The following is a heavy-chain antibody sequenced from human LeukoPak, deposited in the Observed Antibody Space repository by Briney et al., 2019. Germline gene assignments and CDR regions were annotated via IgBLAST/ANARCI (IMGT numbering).Heavy chain of an antibody. D-gene: IGHD3-9*01. CDR2: ISGSGGST. V-gene: IGHV3-23*01. CDR1: GFTFSSYG. CDR3: AKGLRYFDWLLSVFDY. J-gene: IGHJ4*02. Sequence: PGGTLRLSCAASGFTFSSYGMSWVRQAPGKGLEWVSAISGSGGSTYYADSVKGRFTISRDKSKNTLYLQMNSLRAEDTAVYYCAKGLRYFDWLLSVFDYWGQGTLVTVSS.